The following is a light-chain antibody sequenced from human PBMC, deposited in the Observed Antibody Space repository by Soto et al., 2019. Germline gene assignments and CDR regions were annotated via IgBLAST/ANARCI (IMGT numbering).Light chain of an antibody. CDR1: SSDVGGSNF. CDR2: DVA. J-gene: IGLJ2*01. V-gene: IGLV2-14*03. Sequence: QSALTQPASVSDSPGQSITISCTGTSSDVGGSNFVSWYQQHPGKPPKLIIYDVANRPSGVSNRFSGSKSGSTASLIISRLQTEDEADYYCSSYTISTTGVVFGGGTKLTVL. CDR3: SSYTISTTGVV.